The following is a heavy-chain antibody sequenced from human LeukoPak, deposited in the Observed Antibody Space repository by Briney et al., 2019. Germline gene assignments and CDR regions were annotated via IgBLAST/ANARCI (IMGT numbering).Heavy chain of an antibody. J-gene: IGHJ4*02. CDR3: AKEPRITMIVDIVGVFDY. V-gene: IGHV3-23*01. CDR1: GFTFSSYA. Sequence: GGSLRLSCAASGFTFSSYAMSWVRHAPGKGLEWVSAISGSGGSTYYADSVKGRFTISRDNSKNTLYLQMNSLRAEDTAVYYCAKEPRITMIVDIVGVFDYWGQGTLVTVSS. CDR2: ISGSGGST. D-gene: IGHD3-22*01.